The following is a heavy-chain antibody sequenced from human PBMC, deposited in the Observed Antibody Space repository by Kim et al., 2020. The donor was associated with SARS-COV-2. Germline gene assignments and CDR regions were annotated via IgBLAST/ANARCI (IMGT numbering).Heavy chain of an antibody. CDR2: IKQDGSER. J-gene: IGHJ4*02. Sequence: GGSLRLSCAASGLTFSDYWVNWVRQAPGKGLEWVANIKQDGSERNYVDSVKGRFTISRDNAKNLVFLEVNTLTADDSAVYFCAAGRCWLIVFWGQGTLVTVSS. D-gene: IGHD2-8*01. CDR1: GLTFSDYW. V-gene: IGHV3-7*05. CDR3: AAGRCWLIVF.